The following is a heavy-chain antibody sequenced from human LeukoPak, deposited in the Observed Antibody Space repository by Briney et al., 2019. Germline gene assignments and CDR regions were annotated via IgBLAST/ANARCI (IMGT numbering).Heavy chain of an antibody. CDR2: MNPNSGNT. J-gene: IGHJ5*02. Sequence: ASVKVSCKASGYTFTSYDINWVRQATGQGLEWMGWMNPNSGNTGYAQKFQGRVTMTRNTSISTAYMEPSSLRSEDTAVYYCAREEFMTTVTTGFDPWGQGTLVTVSS. D-gene: IGHD4-17*01. V-gene: IGHV1-8*01. CDR1: GYTFTSYD. CDR3: AREEFMTTVTTGFDP.